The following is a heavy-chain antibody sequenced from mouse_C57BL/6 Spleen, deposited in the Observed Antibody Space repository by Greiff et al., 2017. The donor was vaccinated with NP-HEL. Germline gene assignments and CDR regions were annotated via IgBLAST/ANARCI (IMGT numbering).Heavy chain of an antibody. CDR3: ARSGYYPWYFDV. D-gene: IGHD1-1*01. J-gene: IGHJ1*03. CDR1: GYAFSSYW. CDR2: IYPGDGDT. Sequence: QVHVKQSGAELVKPGASVKISCKASGYAFSSYWMNWVKQRPGKGLEWIGQIYPGDGDTNYNGKFKGKATLTADKSSSTAYMQLSSLTSEDSAVYFCARSGYYPWYFDVWGTGTTVTVSS. V-gene: IGHV1-80*01.